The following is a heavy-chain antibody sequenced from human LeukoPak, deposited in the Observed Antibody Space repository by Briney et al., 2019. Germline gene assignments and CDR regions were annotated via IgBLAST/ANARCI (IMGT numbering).Heavy chain of an antibody. V-gene: IGHV3-48*04. CDR2: ISAGSGTI. J-gene: IGHJ2*01. Sequence: GGSLRLSCAAAGLSVSGNNMHWVRQAPGGGLEWLSYISAGSGTIFSADSVKGRFTISRDNARDVLFLQMNSLRAEDTAVYYCTRDLGLRRMIWGRGTLV. CDR1: GLSVSGNN. CDR3: TRDLGLRRMI.